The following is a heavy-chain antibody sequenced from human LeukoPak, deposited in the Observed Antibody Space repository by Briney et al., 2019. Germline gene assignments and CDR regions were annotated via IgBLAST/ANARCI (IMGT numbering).Heavy chain of an antibody. CDR2: ISAYNGNT. CDR1: GYTFTSYG. J-gene: IGHJ3*02. CDR3: AVTYYYDSSGYYRPAPFDI. V-gene: IGHV1-18*01. Sequence: ASVKVSCKASGYTFTSYGISWVRQAPGQGLEWMGWISAYNGNTNYAQKLQGRVTMTTDTSTSTAYMELRSLRSDDTAVYYCAVTYYYDSSGYYRPAPFDIWGQGTMVTVSS. D-gene: IGHD3-22*01.